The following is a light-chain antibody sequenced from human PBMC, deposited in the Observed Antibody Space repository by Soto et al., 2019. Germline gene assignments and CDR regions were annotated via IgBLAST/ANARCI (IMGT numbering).Light chain of an antibody. V-gene: IGKV2-28*01. CDR1: QSLLHSNGYNY. CDR3: MQALQTPT. Sequence: DIVMTQSPLSLPVTPGEPASISCRSSQSLLHSNGYNYLDWYLQKPGQSPQLLIYLDSNRASGVPDRFSSSGSGTDFTLKISRVEAEDVGVYYCMQALQTPTFGQGTRLEIK. CDR2: LDS. J-gene: IGKJ5*01.